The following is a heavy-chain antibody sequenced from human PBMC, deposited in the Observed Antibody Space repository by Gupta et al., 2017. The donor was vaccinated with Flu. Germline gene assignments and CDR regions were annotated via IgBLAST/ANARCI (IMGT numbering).Heavy chain of an antibody. CDR3: TKDCGGGSCYPTSDF. CDR2: VSANGSSA. J-gene: IGHJ4*02. D-gene: IGHD2-15*01. V-gene: IGHV3-23*01. Sequence: VYLSESGGGLVKPGGSLRLSCAASRFSFGIYAMSWVRQAPGKGLEWISYVSANGSSAMYADSVKGRFTISRDNSKNTVSLQMSNLRADDTAVYYCTKDCGGGSCYPTSDFWGQGTLVTVSS. CDR1: RFSFGIYA.